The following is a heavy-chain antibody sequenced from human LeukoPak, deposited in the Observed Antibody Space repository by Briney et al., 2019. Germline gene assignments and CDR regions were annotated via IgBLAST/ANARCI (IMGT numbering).Heavy chain of an antibody. Sequence: GGSLRLSCAASGFTFSSYSMNWVRQAPGKGLEGVSSISSSSSYIYYADSVKGRFTISRDNAKNSLYLQMNSLRAEDTAVYYCARDPMSSSWYDYYYMDVWGKGTTVTVSS. D-gene: IGHD6-13*01. CDR1: GFTFSSYS. J-gene: IGHJ6*03. V-gene: IGHV3-21*01. CDR3: ARDPMSSSWYDYYYMDV. CDR2: ISSSSSYI.